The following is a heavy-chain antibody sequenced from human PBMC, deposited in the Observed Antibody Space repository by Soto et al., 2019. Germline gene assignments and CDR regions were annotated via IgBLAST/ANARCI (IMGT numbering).Heavy chain of an antibody. J-gene: IGHJ4*02. Sequence: EMKLLESVGGLVEAGGSLRLSCAASGFTVSSYALNWVRQAPGKGLEWVSGISASTYYADSVKGRFTISRDTSKNTLYLQMNSLRAEDTAIYFCAIRMYSTRLYELDYWGQGTLVTVSA. D-gene: IGHD6-13*01. CDR1: GFTVSSYA. CDR3: AIRMYSTRLYELDY. V-gene: IGHV3-23*01. CDR2: ISAST.